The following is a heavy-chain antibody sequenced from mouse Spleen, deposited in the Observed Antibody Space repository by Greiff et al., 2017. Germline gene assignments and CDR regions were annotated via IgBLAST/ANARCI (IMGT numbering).Heavy chain of an antibody. CDR2: ISSGSSTI. Sequence: EVKLVESGGGLVKPGGSLKLSCAASGFTFSDYGMHWVRQAPEKGLEWVAYISSGSSTIYYADTVKGRFTISRDNAKNTLFLQMTGLRSEDTAMYYCARRDWDGFDYWGQGTTLTVSS. CDR3: ARRDWDGFDY. CDR1: GFTFSDYG. J-gene: IGHJ2*01. V-gene: IGHV5-17*01. D-gene: IGHD4-1*01.